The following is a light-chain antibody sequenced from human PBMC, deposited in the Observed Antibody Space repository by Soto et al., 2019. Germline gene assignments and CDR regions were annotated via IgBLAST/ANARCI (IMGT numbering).Light chain of an antibody. V-gene: IGLV2-18*01. J-gene: IGLJ1*01. CDR1: STDFVSYNR. CDR3: SLYKSENTYV. Sequence: QSVLTQPPSVSGSPGQSVTISCTGTSTDFVSYNRVSWYQQPPGTAPKLIIYEASNRPSGVPDRFSGSKSGNTASLTISGLQDADQVDYYCSLYKSENTYVFGTGTKVTVL. CDR2: EAS.